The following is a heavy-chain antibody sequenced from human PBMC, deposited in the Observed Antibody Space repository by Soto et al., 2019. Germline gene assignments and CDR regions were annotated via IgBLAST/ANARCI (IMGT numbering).Heavy chain of an antibody. CDR2: IYYSGST. J-gene: IGHJ4*02. V-gene: IGHV4-59*01. D-gene: IGHD3-9*01. CDR1: GGSISSYY. Sequence: SETLSLTCTVSGGSISSYYWSWIRQPPGKGLEWIGYIYYSGSTNYNPSLKSRVTISVDTSKNQFSLRLSSVTAADTAVYYCARSYYDILTGYYYSFDYWGQGTLVTVSS. CDR3: ARSYYDILTGYYYSFDY.